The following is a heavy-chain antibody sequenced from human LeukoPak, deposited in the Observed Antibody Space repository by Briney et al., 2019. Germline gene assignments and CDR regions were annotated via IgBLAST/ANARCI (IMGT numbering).Heavy chain of an antibody. CDR2: ISGSGGST. V-gene: IGHV3-23*01. CDR3: AKTHTYYYGSGSYYDPFDY. D-gene: IGHD3-10*01. CDR1: GFTFSSYA. Sequence: GGSPRLSCAASGFTFSSYAMSWVRQAPGKGLEWVSAISGSGGSTYYADSVKGRFTISRDNSKNTLYLQMNSLRAEDTAVYYCAKTHTYYYGSGSYYDPFDYWGQGTLVTVSS. J-gene: IGHJ4*02.